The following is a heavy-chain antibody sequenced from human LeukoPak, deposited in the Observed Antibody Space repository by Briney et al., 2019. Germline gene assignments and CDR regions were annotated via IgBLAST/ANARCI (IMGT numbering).Heavy chain of an antibody. CDR2: IYPGDSDT. J-gene: IGHJ5*02. Sequence: GESLKISCKGSGYSFTSYWIGWVRQMPGKGLEWMGIIYPGDSDTRYSPSFQGQVTISADKSISTAYLQWSSLKASDTAMYYCARHGSEGGDGDYNWFDPWGQGTLVTVSS. CDR3: ARHGSEGGDGDYNWFDP. D-gene: IGHD1-26*01. V-gene: IGHV5-51*01. CDR1: GYSFTSYW.